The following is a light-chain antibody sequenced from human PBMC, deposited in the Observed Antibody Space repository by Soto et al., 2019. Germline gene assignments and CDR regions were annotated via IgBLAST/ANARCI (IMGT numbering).Light chain of an antibody. J-gene: IGKJ4*01. V-gene: IGKV1-9*01. CDR1: QGISSY. Sequence: DIQVTHSPSFLSASVGDRVTITCRASQGISSYLAWYQQKPGKAPKLLIYAASTLQSGVPSRFSGSGSGTEFTLTISSLQPEDFATYYCQQLNSYPFFGGATKV. CDR3: QQLNSYPF. CDR2: AAS.